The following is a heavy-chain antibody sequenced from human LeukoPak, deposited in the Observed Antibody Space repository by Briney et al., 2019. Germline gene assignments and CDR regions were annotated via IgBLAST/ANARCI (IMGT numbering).Heavy chain of an antibody. J-gene: IGHJ4*02. CDR2: IYKRGTT. CDR1: VDSMSDYY. D-gene: IGHD6-6*01. V-gene: IGHV4-4*09. CDR3: VASYSTSSGVDH. Sequence: SETLSLTCNVSVDSMSDYYWSWLRQSPGGGLEWIGYIYKRGTTNYIPSLRSRVTISVDKSKRQLSLRLNSVTAADTAVYYCVASYSTSSGVDHWGQGTLVTVSS.